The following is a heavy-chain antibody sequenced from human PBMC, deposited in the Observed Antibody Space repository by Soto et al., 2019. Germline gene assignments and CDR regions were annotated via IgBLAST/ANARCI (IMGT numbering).Heavy chain of an antibody. V-gene: IGHV1-18*04. CDR2: ISAYNGNT. D-gene: IGHD2-8*01. Sequence: SVKVSCKASGYTFTSYGISWVRQAPGQGLEWMGWISAYNGNTNYAQKLQGRVTMTTDTSTSTAYMELRSLRSDDTAVYYCARAVLGYCTNGVCYNPYYYYYGTDVWGPWARVTV. CDR3: ARAVLGYCTNGVCYNPYYYYYGTDV. J-gene: IGHJ6*02. CDR1: GYTFTSYG.